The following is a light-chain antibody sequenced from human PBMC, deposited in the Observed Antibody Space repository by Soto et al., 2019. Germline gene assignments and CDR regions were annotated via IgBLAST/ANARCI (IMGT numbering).Light chain of an antibody. CDR2: GNN. J-gene: IGLJ3*02. Sequence: QAVVTQPPSASGTPGQRVTISCSGSSSNIGSNYVYWYQQLPGTAPKLLIFGNNQRPSGVADRFSGSKSGTSASLAISGLRSEDEADYYCAAWDDSLSGTWVFGGGTKLTVL. V-gene: IGLV1-47*01. CDR1: SSNIGSNY. CDR3: AAWDDSLSGTWV.